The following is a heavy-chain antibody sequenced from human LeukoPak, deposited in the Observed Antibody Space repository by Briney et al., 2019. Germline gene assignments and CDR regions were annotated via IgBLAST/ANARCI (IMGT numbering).Heavy chain of an antibody. J-gene: IGHJ5*02. V-gene: IGHV4-39*07. CDR1: GGSIRSLGYS. Sequence: SETLSLTCSVSGGSIRSLGYSWGWIRQPPGKGLEWIASMYYTGTTYYNPSLKSRVTMSVDTSKNQFSLNLTSVTAADTAVFYCARSVSAYAGRGWFDPSGQGTLVTVSS. CDR3: ARSVSAYAGRGWFDP. D-gene: IGHD5-12*01. CDR2: MYYTGTT.